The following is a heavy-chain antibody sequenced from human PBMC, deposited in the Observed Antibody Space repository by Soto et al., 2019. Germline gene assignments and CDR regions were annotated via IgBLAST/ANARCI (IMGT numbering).Heavy chain of an antibody. J-gene: IGHJ1*01. Sequence: PGGSLRLSCAASGFTFGNYGMVWVRQAPGKGLEWVSGVSGSGSSTYYADSVKGRFTISRDNSKNTLYLQMNSLRAEDTAVYYCAKDVRSYSSGWPEYFQHWGQGTLVTVSS. D-gene: IGHD6-19*01. CDR2: VSGSGSST. V-gene: IGHV3-23*01. CDR3: AKDVRSYSSGWPEYFQH. CDR1: GFTFGNYG.